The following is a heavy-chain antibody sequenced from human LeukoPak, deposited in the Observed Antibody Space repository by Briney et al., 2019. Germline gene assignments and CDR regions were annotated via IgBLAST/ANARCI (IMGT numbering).Heavy chain of an antibody. D-gene: IGHD3-22*01. CDR2: ISGNDDRT. CDR3: AKDRRSEPYYSHFDY. V-gene: IGHV3-23*01. J-gene: IGHJ4*02. Sequence: GGSLRLSCIASGFSFTTYATTWVRQAPGKGLERVSTISGNDDRTYYADSVKGRFTVSRDSSKNTLYLQMNSLRAEDTAVYYCAKDRRSEPYYSHFDYWGQGTLVTVSS. CDR1: GFSFTTYA.